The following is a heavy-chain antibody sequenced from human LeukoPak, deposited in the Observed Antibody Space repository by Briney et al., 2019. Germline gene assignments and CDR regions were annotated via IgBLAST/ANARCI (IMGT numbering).Heavy chain of an antibody. V-gene: IGHV3-7*01. CDR2: IKPDGSEI. CDR3: ARVRSNYYDSSGYYYRPYDWFDP. CDR1: GFSFSRYW. Sequence: PGGSLRLSCEASGFSFSRYWMSWVRQAPVRGLEWVANIKPDGSEIYYVDSVKGRFTISRDNAKNSLYLQMNSLRAEDTAVYYCARVRSNYYDSSGYYYRPYDWFDPWGQGTLVTVSS. J-gene: IGHJ5*02. D-gene: IGHD3-22*01.